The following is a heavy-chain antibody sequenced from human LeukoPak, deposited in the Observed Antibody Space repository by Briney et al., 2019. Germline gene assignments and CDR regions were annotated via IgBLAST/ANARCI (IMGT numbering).Heavy chain of an antibody. CDR2: IRYDGSNK. CDR3: AKDRSTAHGSGWYYFDY. J-gene: IGHJ4*02. V-gene: IGHV3-30*02. Sequence: PGGSLRLSCAASGFTFSSYGMHCVRQAPGKGLEWVAFIRYDGSNKYYADSVKGRFTISRDNSKNTLYLQMNSLRAEDTAVYYCAKDRSTAHGSGWYYFDYWGQGTLVTVSS. D-gene: IGHD6-19*01. CDR1: GFTFSSYG.